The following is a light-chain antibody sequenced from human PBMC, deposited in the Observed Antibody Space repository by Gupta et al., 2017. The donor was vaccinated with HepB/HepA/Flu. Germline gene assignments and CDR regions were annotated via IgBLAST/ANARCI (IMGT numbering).Light chain of an antibody. Sequence: QSALTQPASVSGSPGQSTTISCTGTSRDSGGHHYVSWYQQHPGRVPKLMISDVSTRPLGVSNRFSGSKSGNTASLTISGLQAEDEADYYCSSYTSSTTVVFGGGTRLTVL. CDR3: SSYTSSTTVV. CDR2: DVS. V-gene: IGLV2-14*03. J-gene: IGLJ2*01. CDR1: SRDSGGHHY.